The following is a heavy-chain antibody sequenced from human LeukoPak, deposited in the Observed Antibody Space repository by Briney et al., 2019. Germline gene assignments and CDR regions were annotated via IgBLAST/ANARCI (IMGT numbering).Heavy chain of an antibody. D-gene: IGHD3-10*01. CDR3: ARDDMVRGVMGAFAI. J-gene: IGHJ3*02. CDR1: GFTFSSNS. Sequence: AGGSLSFSAAASGFTFSSNSMDWVGQAPGKGLGWVSSISSGSRYIYYADSVKGRFTMSTCNATNSLYLQMLRLRAEAMAVYECARDDMVRGVMGAFAIWGQGTMATVPS. V-gene: IGHV3-21*01. CDR2: ISSGSRYI.